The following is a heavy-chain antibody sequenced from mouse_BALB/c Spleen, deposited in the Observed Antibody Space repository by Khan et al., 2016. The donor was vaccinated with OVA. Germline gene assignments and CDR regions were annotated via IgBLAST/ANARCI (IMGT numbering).Heavy chain of an antibody. J-gene: IGHJ2*01. D-gene: IGHD1-1*02. CDR2: IDPANGNT. CDR3: ASMDD. CDR1: GFNIKDTD. Sequence: EVQLQQSGAELVKPGASVKLSCTASGFNIKDTDMHWVKQRPEQGLEWIGWIDPANGNTKYDPKFQGKATITADTSSSTAYMKHSCLASEYTAVYYCASMDDWGQGTTVTVSS. V-gene: IGHV14-3*02.